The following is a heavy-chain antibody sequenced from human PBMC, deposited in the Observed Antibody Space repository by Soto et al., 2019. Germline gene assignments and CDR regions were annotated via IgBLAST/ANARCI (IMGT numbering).Heavy chain of an antibody. V-gene: IGHV3-23*01. D-gene: IGHD3-10*01. CDR1: GFTFKNYD. CDR2: ISCSGGVT. Sequence: EVELLESGGGLVQTGGSLRLSCVASGFTFKNYDMRWIRQAPGKGLEWVSGISCSGGVTYYADSVKGRFTISRDNSKNTLYLQMNSLRAEDTAIYYCAKNRQFRSYYESAGHYDNWGQGTLVTVSS. CDR3: AKNRQFRSYYESAGHYDN. J-gene: IGHJ4*02.